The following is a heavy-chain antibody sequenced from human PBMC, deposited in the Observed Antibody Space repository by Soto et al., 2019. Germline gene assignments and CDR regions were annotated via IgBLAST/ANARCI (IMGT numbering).Heavy chain of an antibody. Sequence: GGSLRLSCAASGFTFSSYAMSWVRQAPGKGLVWVSAISGSGGSTYYADSVKGRFTISRDNSKNTLYLQMNSLRAEDTAVYYCALSNSSSSYYYYYGMDVWGQGTTVTVSS. D-gene: IGHD6-6*01. J-gene: IGHJ6*02. CDR3: ALSNSSSSYYYYYGMDV. V-gene: IGHV3-23*01. CDR1: GFTFSSYA. CDR2: ISGSGGST.